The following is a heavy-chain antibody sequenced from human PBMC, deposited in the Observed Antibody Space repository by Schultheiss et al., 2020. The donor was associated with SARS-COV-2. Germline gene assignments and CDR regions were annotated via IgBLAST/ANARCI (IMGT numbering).Heavy chain of an antibody. D-gene: IGHD1-1*01. CDR3: ARGPSDSLQRHSYYMDV. CDR2: INHSGST. J-gene: IGHJ6*03. V-gene: IGHV4-34*01. CDR1: GGSISSYY. Sequence: SETLSITCTVSGGSISSYYWSWIRQPPGKGLEWIGEINHSGSTNYNPSLKSRVTISVDTSKNQFSLKLSSVTAADTAVYYCARGPSDSLQRHSYYMDVWGKGTTVTVSS.